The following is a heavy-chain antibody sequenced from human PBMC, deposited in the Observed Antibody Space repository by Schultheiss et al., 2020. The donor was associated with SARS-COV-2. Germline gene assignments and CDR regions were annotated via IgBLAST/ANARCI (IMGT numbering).Heavy chain of an antibody. CDR3: AKRSAVVTAPSTVAVFDY. CDR2: ISYDGSNK. V-gene: IGHV3-30-3*02. D-gene: IGHD2-21*02. J-gene: IGHJ4*02. Sequence: GGSLRLSCAASGFTFSSYAMHWVRQAPGKGLEWVAVISYDGSNKYYADSVKGRFTISRDNSKNTLYLQMNSLRAEDTAVYYCAKRSAVVTAPSTVAVFDYWGQGTLVTVSS. CDR1: GFTFSSYA.